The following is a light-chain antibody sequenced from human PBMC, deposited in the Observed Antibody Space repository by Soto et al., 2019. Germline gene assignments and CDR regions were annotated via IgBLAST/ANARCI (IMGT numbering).Light chain of an antibody. CDR3: QQYGRSPWT. J-gene: IGKJ1*01. CDR2: GAS. CDR1: QSVSSNY. Sequence: EIVVTQSPGTLSLSPGERATLSCRASQSVSSNYLAWYQQQPGQAPRLLIYGASSRATGIPDRFSGIGSGTDFTLTISRLEPEDFAVYYCQQYGRSPWTFGQGTKVEIK. V-gene: IGKV3-20*01.